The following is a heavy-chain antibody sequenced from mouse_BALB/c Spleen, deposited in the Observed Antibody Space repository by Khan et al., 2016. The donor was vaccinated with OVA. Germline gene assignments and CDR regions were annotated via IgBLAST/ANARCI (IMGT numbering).Heavy chain of an antibody. D-gene: IGHD1-1*01. CDR1: GFTFSTYG. Sequence: EVELVESGGDLVKPGGSLKLSCAASGFTFSTYGMSWVRQTPDMRLEWVATISSGGHYTYYPDSVKGRFTISRDNAKNTLYLQMSSLKSEDTAIXYCARLAYYYNSEGFAYWGQETLVTVSA. J-gene: IGHJ3*01. CDR2: ISSGGHYT. V-gene: IGHV5-6*01. CDR3: ARLAYYYNSEGFAY.